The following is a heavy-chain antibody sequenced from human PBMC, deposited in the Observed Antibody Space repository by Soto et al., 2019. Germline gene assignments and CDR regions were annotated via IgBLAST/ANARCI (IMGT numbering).Heavy chain of an antibody. CDR2: IRSKAYGGTT. CDR1: GFTFGDYA. Sequence: GGSLRLSCTASGFTFGDYAMSWFRQAPGKGLEWVGFIRSKAYGGTTEYAASVKGRFTISRDDSKSVAYLQMTSLKTEDTAVYYCSRWPPRGARFDPWGQGTLVTVSS. CDR3: SRWPPRGARFDP. V-gene: IGHV3-49*03. D-gene: IGHD1-26*01. J-gene: IGHJ5*02.